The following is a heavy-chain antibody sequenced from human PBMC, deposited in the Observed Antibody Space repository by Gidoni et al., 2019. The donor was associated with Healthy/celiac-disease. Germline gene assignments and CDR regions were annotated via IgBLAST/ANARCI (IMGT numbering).Heavy chain of an antibody. J-gene: IGHJ4*02. Sequence: QMQLVQSGPEVKKPGTSVKVSCKASGFTFTSYAVQWVRQARGQRLEWIGWIVVGSGNTNYAQKFQERVTITRDMSTSTAYMELSSLRSEDTAVYYCAADQKYGSGSYYNGDYWGQGTLVTVSS. V-gene: IGHV1-58*01. D-gene: IGHD3-10*01. CDR1: GFTFTSYA. CDR3: AADQKYGSGSYYNGDY. CDR2: IVVGSGNT.